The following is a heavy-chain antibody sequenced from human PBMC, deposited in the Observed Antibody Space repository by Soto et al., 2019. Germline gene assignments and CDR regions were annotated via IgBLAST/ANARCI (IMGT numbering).Heavy chain of an antibody. CDR2: IYHSGST. J-gene: IGHJ6*02. V-gene: IGHV4-4*02. Sequence: PSETLSLTCAVSGGSISSSNWWSWVRQPPGKGLEWIGEIYHSGSTNYNPSLKSRVTISVDKSKNKFSLKLSSVTAADTAVYYCARHIGGVGSNWPDYYYYYGMDVWGQGTTVTVSS. CDR3: ARHIGGVGSNWPDYYYYYGMDV. D-gene: IGHD4-4*01. CDR1: GGSISSSNW.